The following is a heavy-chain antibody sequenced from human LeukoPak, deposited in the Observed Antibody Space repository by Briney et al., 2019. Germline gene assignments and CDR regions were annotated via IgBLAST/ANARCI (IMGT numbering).Heavy chain of an antibody. D-gene: IGHD6-13*01. J-gene: IGHJ1*01. Sequence: SETLSLTCAVYGGSFSGYYWSWIRQPPGKGLEWIGEINHSGSTNYNPSLKSRVPISVDTSKNQFSLKLSSVTAADTAVYYCARLAAAPFQYFQHWGQGTLVTVSS. V-gene: IGHV4-34*01. CDR3: ARLAAAPFQYFQH. CDR1: GGSFSGYY. CDR2: INHSGST.